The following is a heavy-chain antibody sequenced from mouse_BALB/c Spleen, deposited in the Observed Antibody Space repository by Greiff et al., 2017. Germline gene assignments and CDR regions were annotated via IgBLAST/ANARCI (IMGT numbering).Heavy chain of an antibody. Sequence: VMLVESGPGLVAPSQSLSITCTVSGFSLTSYGVHWVRQPPGKGLEWLGVIWAGGSTNYNSALMSRLSISKDNSKSQVFLKMNSLQTDDTAMYYCAGTMITTGFAYWGQGTLVTVSA. J-gene: IGHJ3*01. D-gene: IGHD2-4*01. CDR3: AGTMITTGFAY. V-gene: IGHV2-9*02. CDR1: GFSLTSYG. CDR2: IWAGGST.